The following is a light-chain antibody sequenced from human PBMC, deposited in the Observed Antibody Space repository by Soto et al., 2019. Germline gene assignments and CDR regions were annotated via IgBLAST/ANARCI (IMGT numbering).Light chain of an antibody. V-gene: IGLV1-51*01. J-gene: IGLJ2*01. CDR1: NSNIGHNF. CDR2: END. CDR3: GTWDNSLSAGV. Sequence: QSLLTQPPSVSAAPGQRVTISCSGSNSNIGHNFVSWYQQLPGTAPKLLISENDKRPSGIPDRFSGSKSGTSATLAITGLQTGDEADYYCGTWDNSLSAGVFGGGTKLTVL.